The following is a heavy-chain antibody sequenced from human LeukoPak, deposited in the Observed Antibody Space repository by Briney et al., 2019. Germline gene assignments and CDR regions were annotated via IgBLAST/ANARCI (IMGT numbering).Heavy chain of an antibody. CDR1: GFGFSSYW. J-gene: IGHJ4*02. CDR3: SSQPAVLDLDC. Sequence: PGGSLRLSCAASGFGFSSYWMTWVRQAPGKGLEWVANIKPDGSGKNYVDSVKGRFTISRDNAKNSLYLQMRGLRVEDTAVYDCSSQPAVLDLDCWGQGTLVTVSS. V-gene: IGHV3-7*01. CDR2: IKPDGSGK. D-gene: IGHD6-19*01.